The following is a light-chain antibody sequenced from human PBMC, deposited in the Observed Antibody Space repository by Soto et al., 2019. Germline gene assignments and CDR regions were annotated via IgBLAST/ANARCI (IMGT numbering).Light chain of an antibody. V-gene: IGKV3-20*01. Sequence: EILLTQSPSTLSLSPGEGVTLSCRASQSVTVNSLAWYQQKPGQAPRLLIYAASTRAAAVPDRFTGSGSGTDFALTISRLEPEDFGVYYCQQYGDSPLTYGPGTKVDIK. CDR3: QQYGDSPLT. J-gene: IGKJ3*01. CDR1: QSVTVNS. CDR2: AAS.